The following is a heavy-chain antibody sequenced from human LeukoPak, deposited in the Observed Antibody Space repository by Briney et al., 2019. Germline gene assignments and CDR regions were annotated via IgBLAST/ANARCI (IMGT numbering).Heavy chain of an antibody. J-gene: IGHJ1*01. D-gene: IGHD2-15*01. Sequence: GGSLRLSCAASGFTFSNAWMSWVRQAPGKGLEWVGRIKSKTDGGTTAYAAPVKGRFTFSRDDSKNTLYLQMNSLTTEDTAVYYCTTDRYCSGGSCYSQDWGQGTLVTVSS. V-gene: IGHV3-15*01. CDR3: TTDRYCSGGSCYSQD. CDR1: GFTFSNAW. CDR2: IKSKTDGGTT.